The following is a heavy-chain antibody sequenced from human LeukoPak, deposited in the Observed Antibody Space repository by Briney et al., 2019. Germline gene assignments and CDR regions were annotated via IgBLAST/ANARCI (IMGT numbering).Heavy chain of an antibody. Sequence: PGGSLRLSCTASGFAFSNYAMNWVRQAPGKGLEWVSVIRSSGSGGSTYYADSVKGRFTISRDNSKNTLYLQMNSLGAEDTAVYYCAKGLGITMVRGSFDYWGQGTLVTVSS. CDR3: AKGLGITMVRGSFDY. D-gene: IGHD3-10*01. CDR2: IRSSGSGGST. CDR1: GFAFSNYA. V-gene: IGHV3-23*01. J-gene: IGHJ4*02.